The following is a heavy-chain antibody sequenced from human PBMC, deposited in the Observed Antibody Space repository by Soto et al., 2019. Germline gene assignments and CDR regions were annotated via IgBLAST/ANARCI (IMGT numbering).Heavy chain of an antibody. V-gene: IGHV3-23*01. CDR1: GFTFSSYV. D-gene: IGHD2-2*01. Sequence: GGSLRLSCAASGFTFSSYVMSWVRQTPGKGLEWVSTISGSGGGTYYADSVKGRFTISRDNSKNTLYLQLNSLRAEDTALYYCAKGGYCSSSTCYVIYYFDYWSQGTLVTVSS. J-gene: IGHJ4*02. CDR2: ISGSGGGT. CDR3: AKGGYCSSSTCYVIYYFDY.